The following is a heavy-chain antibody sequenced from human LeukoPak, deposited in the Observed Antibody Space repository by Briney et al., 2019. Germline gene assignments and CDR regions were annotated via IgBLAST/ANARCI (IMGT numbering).Heavy chain of an antibody. D-gene: IGHD1-26*01. V-gene: IGHV3-20*04. CDR1: GFTFDDYG. CDR2: INWNGGRT. J-gene: IGHJ5*02. CDR3: ARVIVGATRWFDP. Sequence: GGSLRLSCAASGFTFDDYGMSWVRQAPGKGLKWVSDINWNGGRTGYTDSVKGRFTISRDNAKNSLYLQMNSLRAEDTALYYCARVIVGATRWFDPWGQGTLVTVSS.